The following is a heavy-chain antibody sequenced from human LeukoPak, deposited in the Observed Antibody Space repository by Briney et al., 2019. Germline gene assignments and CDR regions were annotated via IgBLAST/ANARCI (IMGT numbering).Heavy chain of an antibody. Sequence: ASVKVSCKVSGYTLTELSMHWVRQAPGKGLEWMGGFDPEDGETIYAQKFQGRGTMTEDTSTDTAYMELSSLRSEDTAVFYCATGDFWSGYFPTDYWGQGTLVTVSS. J-gene: IGHJ4*02. V-gene: IGHV1-24*01. CDR1: GYTLTELS. D-gene: IGHD3-3*01. CDR2: FDPEDGET. CDR3: ATGDFWSGYFPTDY.